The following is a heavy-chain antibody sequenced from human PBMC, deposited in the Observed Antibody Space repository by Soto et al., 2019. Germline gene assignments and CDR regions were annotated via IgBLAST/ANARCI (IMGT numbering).Heavy chain of an antibody. Sequence: GGSLRLSCVASGFTFSSQAMHWVRQAPGKGLDWVAVISNDGGSKYYADSLKGRFTISRDNSKNTLYLQMNSLRAEDTAVYYCAKAQLAYSARDYFDYWGQGTTVTVS. V-gene: IGHV3-30-3*01. CDR1: GFTFSSQA. CDR2: ISNDGGSK. D-gene: IGHD2-2*01. CDR3: AKAQLAYSARDYFDY. J-gene: IGHJ4*03.